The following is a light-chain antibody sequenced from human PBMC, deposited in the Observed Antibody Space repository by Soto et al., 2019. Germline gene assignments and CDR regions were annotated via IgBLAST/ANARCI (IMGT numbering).Light chain of an antibody. CDR2: KAS. J-gene: IGKJ4*01. CDR1: QSISSW. Sequence: DIQMTQSPSTLSASVGDRVTITCRASQSISSWLAWYQQKPGKAPKLLIYKASSLEGGVPSRFSGSGSGTDFTLTISSLQPDDFVTYYCQQYHSYSLTFGGGTKVDIK. CDR3: QQYHSYSLT. V-gene: IGKV1-5*03.